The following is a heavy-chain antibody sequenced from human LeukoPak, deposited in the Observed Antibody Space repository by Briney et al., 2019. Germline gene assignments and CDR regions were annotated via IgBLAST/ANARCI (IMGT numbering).Heavy chain of an antibody. CDR2: IYNSGST. CDR1: GYSISSGYY. J-gene: IGHJ4*02. Sequence: SETLSLTCTVSGYSISSGYYWGWIRQSPGKGLEWIGSIYNSGSTYYNPSLKSRVTISIDTSKNQFSLILTSVTAADTAVYYCARQTGAGLFILPGGQGTLVTVSS. V-gene: IGHV4-38-2*02. D-gene: IGHD1-1*01. CDR3: ARQTGAGLFILP.